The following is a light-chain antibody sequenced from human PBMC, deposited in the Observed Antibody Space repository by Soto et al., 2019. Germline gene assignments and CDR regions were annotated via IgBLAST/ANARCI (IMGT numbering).Light chain of an antibody. J-gene: IGLJ3*02. V-gene: IGLV5-45*03. CDR1: SDIDVGTYR. Sequence: QPVLTQPSSLSASPGASASLTCTLRSDIDVGTYRIYWYQHKPGSPPQYLLRYKSDSDRQQGSGVPSRFSGSKVASANAGILSISGLQSEDEADYYCMIWHSSAWVFGGGTKLTVL. CDR3: MIWHSSAWV. CDR2: YKSDSDR.